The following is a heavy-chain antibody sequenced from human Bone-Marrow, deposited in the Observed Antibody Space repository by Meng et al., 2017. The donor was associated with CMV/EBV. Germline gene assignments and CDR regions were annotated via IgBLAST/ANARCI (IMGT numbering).Heavy chain of an antibody. J-gene: IGHJ3*02. CDR1: GGSISSYY. V-gene: IGHV4-59*12. D-gene: IGHD6-13*01. CDR2: IYYSGST. CDR3: ARAGEAGKRDAFDI. Sequence: SETLSLTCTVSGGSISSYYWSWIRQPPGKGLEWIGSIYYSGSTYYNPSLKSRVTISVDTSKNQFSLKLSSVTAADTAVYYCARAGEAGKRDAFDIWGQGPMVTI.